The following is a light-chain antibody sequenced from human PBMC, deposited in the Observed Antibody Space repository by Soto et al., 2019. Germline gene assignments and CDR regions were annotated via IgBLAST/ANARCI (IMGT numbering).Light chain of an antibody. CDR2: EVT. CDR3: SSYTNTGPLAV. V-gene: IGLV2-14*01. CDR1: RSDIGLYNY. J-gene: IGLJ7*01. Sequence: QSVLTQPASVSGSPGQSITISCAGTRSDIGLYNYVSWYHQPPGEAPQLLIYEVTNRPSGVSHRFSGSKAGNTASLTISGLQGEDEGDYYCSSYTNTGPLAVFGGGTQLTV.